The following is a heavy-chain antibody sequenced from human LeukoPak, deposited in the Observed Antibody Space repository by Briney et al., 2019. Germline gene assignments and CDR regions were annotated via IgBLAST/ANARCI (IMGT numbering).Heavy chain of an antibody. V-gene: IGHV1-18*01. CDR2: ISAYNGNT. J-gene: IGHJ4*02. CDR3: ARDRGVVGATTPFDY. CDR1: GYTFTSYG. Sequence: GASVKVSCKASGYTFTSYGISWVRQAPGQGLEWMGWISAYNGNTNYAQKLQGRVTMTTDTSTSTAYMELRSLRSDDTAVYYCARDRGVVGATTPFDYWGQGTLVTVSS. D-gene: IGHD1-26*01.